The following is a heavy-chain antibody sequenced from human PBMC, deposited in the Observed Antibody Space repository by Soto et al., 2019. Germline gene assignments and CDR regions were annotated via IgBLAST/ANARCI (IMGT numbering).Heavy chain of an antibody. D-gene: IGHD2-15*01. V-gene: IGHV4-31*03. CDR1: GGSITTGGYY. CDR3: ARTKCSGGSGYSWYLDY. CDR2: RYYSEST. J-gene: IGHJ4*02. Sequence: SETLSLTCTVSGGSITTGGYYWSWIRQLPGKGLEWIGHRYYSESTYYNPSLKSRVSISLDTSKNQFSLKLSFVTAADTAMYYCARTKCSGGSGYSWYLDYWGQGTTVTVSS.